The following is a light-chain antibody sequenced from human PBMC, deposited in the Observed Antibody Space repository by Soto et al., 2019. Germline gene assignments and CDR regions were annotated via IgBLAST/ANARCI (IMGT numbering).Light chain of an antibody. J-gene: IGKJ1*01. Sequence: EIVMTQSPASLSVTPGERVTLSCRASQSVNRQVLWYQPRPGQAPRLLIYYTSARAAGIPDRFSGSGSATEFTLTISRLQSEDFALYYCQHTLKWPPTFGQGTRVEI. CDR2: YTS. V-gene: IGKV3-15*01. CDR1: QSVNRQ. CDR3: QHTLKWPPT.